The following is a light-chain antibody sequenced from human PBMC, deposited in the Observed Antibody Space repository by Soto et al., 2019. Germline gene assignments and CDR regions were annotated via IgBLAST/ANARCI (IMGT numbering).Light chain of an antibody. V-gene: IGKV1-5*01. CDR1: QTISSW. CDR3: QQYNSYPWT. Sequence: DIQMTQSPSTLSASVGDRVTISCRASQTISSWLAWYQQKPGKAPKLLIYDASNLESGVPSRFSGSGSGTEITLTISSLQPDDFATYYCQQYNSYPWTFGQGTKVDIK. CDR2: DAS. J-gene: IGKJ1*01.